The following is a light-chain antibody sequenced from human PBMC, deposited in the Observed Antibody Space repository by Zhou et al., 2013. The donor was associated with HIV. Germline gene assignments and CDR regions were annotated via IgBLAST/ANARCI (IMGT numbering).Light chain of an antibody. CDR3: QQFNSYPRT. CDR2: HAS. V-gene: IGKV1-13*02. J-gene: IGKJ2*01. Sequence: AIQLTQSPSSLSASVGDRVTITCRASQGISSSLSWYQQKPGKAPNLLIYHASSLESGVPSRFSGSGSGTDFTLTISSLQPEDFATYYCQQFNSYPRTFGQGPSWRSN. CDR1: QGISSS.